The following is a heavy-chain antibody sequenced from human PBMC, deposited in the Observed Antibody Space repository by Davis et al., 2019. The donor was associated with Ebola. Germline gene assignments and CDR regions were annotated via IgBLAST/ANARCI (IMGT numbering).Heavy chain of an antibody. CDR3: AKVLVVGYYYYYGMDV. Sequence: MPSETLSLTCTVSGGSISSYYWSWIRQPPGKGLEWIGYIYYSGSTDYNPSLKSRVTISLDTSKNQFSLKLNSVTAADTAMYYCAKVLVVGYYYYYGMDVWGQGTTVTVFS. V-gene: IGHV4-59*08. D-gene: IGHD3-22*01. CDR2: IYYSGST. J-gene: IGHJ6*02. CDR1: GGSISSYY.